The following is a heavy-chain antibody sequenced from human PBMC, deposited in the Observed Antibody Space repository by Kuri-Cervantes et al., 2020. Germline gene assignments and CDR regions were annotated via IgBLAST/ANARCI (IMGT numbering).Heavy chain of an antibody. CDR2: ISGSGSTI. J-gene: IGHJ4*02. CDR1: GLTFSFSTFS. CDR3: ARVAGGATLNAAY. D-gene: IGHD1-26*01. V-gene: IGHV3-48*04. Sequence: GGSLRLSCAASGLTFSFSTFSMNWVRQAPGKGLEWVSYISGSGSTINYADSVRGRFTISRDNAKNSLFLQMYSLRAEDTAVYYCARVAGGATLNAAYWGQGTLVTVSS.